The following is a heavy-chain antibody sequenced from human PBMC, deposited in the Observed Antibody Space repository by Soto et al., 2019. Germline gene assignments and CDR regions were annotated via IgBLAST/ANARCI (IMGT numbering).Heavy chain of an antibody. CDR1: GGSFSGYY. J-gene: IGHJ4*02. CDR3: SNGVAVVAATESVYFHY. Sequence: PSETLSLTCAVYGGSFSGYYWSWIRQPPGKGLEWIGEINHSGSTNYNPSLKSRVTISVDTSKNQFSLKLSSVTAADTAVYYCSNGVAVVAATESVYFHYWGQVTVVT. V-gene: IGHV4-34*01. CDR2: INHSGST. D-gene: IGHD2-15*01.